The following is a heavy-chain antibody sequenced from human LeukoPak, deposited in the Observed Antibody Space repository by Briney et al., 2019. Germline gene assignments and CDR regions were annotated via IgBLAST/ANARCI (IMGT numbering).Heavy chain of an antibody. CDR1: GSTFSKYG. J-gene: IGHJ6*02. CDR2: IGYDGSNR. D-gene: IGHD1-26*01. Sequence: SGGSLRLSCAASGSTFSKYGMYWVRQAPGKGLEWAAVIGYDGSNRYYADSVKGRFTISRDNSKNMLYMQMNSLTAEDTAVYYCARQSGSYQPLSDYYGMDVWGQGTTVTVSS. CDR3: ARQSGSYQPLSDYYGMDV. V-gene: IGHV3-33*07.